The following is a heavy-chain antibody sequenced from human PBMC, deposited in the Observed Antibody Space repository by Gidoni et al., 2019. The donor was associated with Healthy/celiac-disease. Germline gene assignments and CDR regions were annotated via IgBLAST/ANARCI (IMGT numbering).Heavy chain of an antibody. CDR2: ISGSGGRT. D-gene: IGHD1-26*01. CDR3: AKYQLLGAIFDY. Sequence: EVQLLESGGGLVQPGGSLRLSCAASGFPLSSYAMSWVRPAPGKGLEWVSAISGSGGRTYYAASVKGRFTISRDNSKNTLYLQMNSLRAEDTAVYYCAKYQLLGAIFDYWGQGTLVTVSS. J-gene: IGHJ4*02. V-gene: IGHV3-23*01. CDR1: GFPLSSYA.